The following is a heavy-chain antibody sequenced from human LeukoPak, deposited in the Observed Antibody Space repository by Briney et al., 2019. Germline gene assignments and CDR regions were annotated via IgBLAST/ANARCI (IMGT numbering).Heavy chain of an antibody. Sequence: SETLSLTCTVSGGSISGWYWSWIRQPAGKGLEWIGRIHTSGSTNYNPSLKSRVTMSVDTSKNQFSLKLSSVTAADTAVYYCARDAMGRVVPAEIGDAFDIWGQGTMVTVSS. CDR3: ARDAMGRVVPAEIGDAFDI. CDR2: IHTSGST. V-gene: IGHV4-4*07. D-gene: IGHD2-2*01. CDR1: GGSISGWY. J-gene: IGHJ3*02.